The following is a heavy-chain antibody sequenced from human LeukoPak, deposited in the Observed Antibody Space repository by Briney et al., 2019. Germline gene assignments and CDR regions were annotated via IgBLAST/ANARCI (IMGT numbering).Heavy chain of an antibody. Sequence: GGSLRLSCAASGFTFSSYNLNWVRQAPGKGLEWVSSISSSSSYIYYADSLKGRFTISRDNAKSSLYLQMNSLRAEDTGVYYCARGSWGSHFDFWGQGTLVTVSS. J-gene: IGHJ4*02. D-gene: IGHD7-27*01. CDR2: ISSSSSYI. V-gene: IGHV3-21*01. CDR1: GFTFSSYN. CDR3: ARGSWGSHFDF.